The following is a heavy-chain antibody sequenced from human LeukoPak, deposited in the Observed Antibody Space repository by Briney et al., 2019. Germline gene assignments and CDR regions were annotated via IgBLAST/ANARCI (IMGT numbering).Heavy chain of an antibody. D-gene: IGHD6-13*01. V-gene: IGHV4-34*01. CDR3: ARAGYSSSTLDY. Sequence: KPSETLSLTCTVSGGSISSYYWSWIRQPPGKGLEWIGEINHSGSTNYNPSLKSRVTISVDTSKNQFSLKLSSVTAADTAVYYCARAGYSSSTLDYWGQGTLVTVSS. J-gene: IGHJ4*02. CDR1: GGSISSYY. CDR2: INHSGST.